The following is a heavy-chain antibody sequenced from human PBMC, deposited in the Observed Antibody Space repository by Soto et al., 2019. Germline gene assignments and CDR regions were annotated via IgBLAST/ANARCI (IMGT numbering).Heavy chain of an antibody. CDR3: ARDRTSSSSIAFDY. Sequence: LRLSCAASGFTFSSYGMHWVRQAPGKGLEWVAVIWYDGSNKYYADSVKGRFTISRDNSKNTLYLQMNSLRAEDTAVYYCARDRTSSSSIAFDYWGQGTLVTVSS. CDR1: GFTFSSYG. J-gene: IGHJ4*02. V-gene: IGHV3-33*01. CDR2: IWYDGSNK. D-gene: IGHD6-6*01.